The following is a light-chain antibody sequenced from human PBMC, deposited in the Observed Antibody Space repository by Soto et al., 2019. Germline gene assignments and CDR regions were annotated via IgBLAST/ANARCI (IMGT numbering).Light chain of an antibody. CDR1: QGISSH. J-gene: IGKJ1*01. V-gene: IGKV1-9*01. CDR3: QQVNSYPRT. Sequence: DIQLTQSPSFLSASVGDRVTITCRASQGISSHLAWYQQKPGKAPKLLIYAASTLQSGVPSKFSGSGSGTESTLTISSLQPEDFATYYFQQVNSYPRTFGQGTMMEIK. CDR2: AAS.